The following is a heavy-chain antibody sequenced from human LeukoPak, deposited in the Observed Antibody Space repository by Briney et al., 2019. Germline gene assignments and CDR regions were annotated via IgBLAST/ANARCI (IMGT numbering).Heavy chain of an antibody. J-gene: IGHJ4*02. CDR1: GFIISDYS. CDR3: ARSGGAIQLWPFDY. V-gene: IGHV3-21*04. Sequence: GGSLRLSCAASGFIISDYSMSWVRQAPGKGLQWVSSISSGGSYIYYVDSVKGRFTISRDNAKNSLHLQMSGLRAEDTAVYYCARSGGAIQLWPFDYWGQGTLVTVSS. D-gene: IGHD5-18*01. CDR2: ISSGGSYI.